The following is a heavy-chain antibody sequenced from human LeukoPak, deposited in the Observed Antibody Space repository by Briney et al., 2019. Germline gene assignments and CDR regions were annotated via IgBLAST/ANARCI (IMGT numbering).Heavy chain of an antibody. V-gene: IGHV1-2*02. J-gene: IGHJ4*02. CDR2: INPSTGGT. CDR3: ARLRYVGSGYPFDY. CDR1: GYTFTDYY. D-gene: IGHD3-22*01. Sequence: ASVKVSCKASGYTFTDYYMHWVRQAPGQGLEWMGWINPSTGGTNYAESFQGRVTMARDTAITTGFMELSRLKSDDTAVYYCARLRYVGSGYPFDYWGQGTLVTVSS.